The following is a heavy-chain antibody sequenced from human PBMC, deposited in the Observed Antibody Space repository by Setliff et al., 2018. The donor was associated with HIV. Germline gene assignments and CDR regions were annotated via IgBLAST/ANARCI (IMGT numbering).Heavy chain of an antibody. J-gene: IGHJ5*02. Sequence: SETLSLTCSVSGGSISNSRYFWSWIRQSPGKGLEWIGEINHSGRTKYNPSLRSRVIISVDKSKNQFSLKLISLTAADTAKYFCARGVQAQVVLMSYVKGRFDPWGQGTQVTVSS. CDR3: ARGVQAQVVLMSYVKGRFDP. V-gene: IGHV4-61*05. D-gene: IGHD2-8*01. CDR1: GGSISNSRYF. CDR2: INHSGRT.